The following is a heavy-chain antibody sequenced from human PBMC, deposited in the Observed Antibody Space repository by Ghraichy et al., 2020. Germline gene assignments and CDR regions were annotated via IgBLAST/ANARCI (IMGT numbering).Heavy chain of an antibody. Sequence: SETLSLTCIVSDGSINSYYWNWIRQSPGKGLEWIGYIYYSGRTSYNPSLKSRVPMSVDTSKNQFSLKLTSVTAADTDVHYCARAGDCSGGSCYSCDYWGQGILVTGSS. CDR2: IYYSGRT. D-gene: IGHD2-15*01. J-gene: IGHJ4*02. CDR3: ARAGDCSGGSCYSCDY. V-gene: IGHV4-59*01. CDR1: DGSINSYY.